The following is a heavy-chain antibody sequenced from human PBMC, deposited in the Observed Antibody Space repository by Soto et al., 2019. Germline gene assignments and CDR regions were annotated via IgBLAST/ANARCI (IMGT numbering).Heavy chain of an antibody. CDR2: IDPSDSQT. Sequence: GESLKISCEASGYTFTSYWIAWVRQMPGKGLEWMGRIDPSDSQTYYSPSFRGHATISAAKSITTVFLQWSSLRASDTAMYYCARQIYDSDSGPNFQYYFDSWGQGTLVTVSS. CDR3: ARQIYDSDSGPNFQYYFDS. D-gene: IGHD3-22*01. J-gene: IGHJ4*02. V-gene: IGHV5-10-1*01. CDR1: GYTFTSYW.